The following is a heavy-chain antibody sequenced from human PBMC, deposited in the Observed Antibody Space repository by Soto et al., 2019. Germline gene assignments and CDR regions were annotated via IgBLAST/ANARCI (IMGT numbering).Heavy chain of an antibody. V-gene: IGHV3-30*18. CDR3: ANPLGLGYCSSTSCRKIMDV. Sequence: PGGSLRLSCAASGFTVSSNYMSWVRQAPGKGLEWVAVISYDGSNKYYADSVKGRFTISRDNSKNTLYLQMNSLRAEDTAVYYCANPLGLGYCSSTSCRKIMDVWGQGNTVTVSS. CDR1: GFTVSSNY. J-gene: IGHJ6*02. CDR2: ISYDGSNK. D-gene: IGHD2-2*01.